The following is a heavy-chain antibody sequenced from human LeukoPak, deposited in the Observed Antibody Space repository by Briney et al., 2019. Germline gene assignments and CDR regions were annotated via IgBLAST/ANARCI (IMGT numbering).Heavy chain of an antibody. V-gene: IGHV3-43*02. CDR2: ISGDGGST. CDR1: GFTFDDYA. Sequence: GGSLRLSCAASGFTFDDYAMHWVRQAPGKGLEWVSLISGDGGSTYYADSVKGRFTISRDNSKDSLYLQMNSLRTEDTALYYCAKDKYSSGWYGFDYWGQGTLVTVSS. CDR3: AKDKYSSGWYGFDY. J-gene: IGHJ4*02. D-gene: IGHD6-19*01.